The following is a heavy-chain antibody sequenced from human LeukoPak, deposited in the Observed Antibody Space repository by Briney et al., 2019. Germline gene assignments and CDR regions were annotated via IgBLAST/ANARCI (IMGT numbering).Heavy chain of an antibody. Sequence: SETLSLTCTVSGDSISRESWSWIRQAPGKGLECIGYSYDSWRMNYNPSLQSRVTISLDTSKNRLSLQLNSVTAADTAVYYCARRIQLWSYWHSHLWGRGTLVTVTS. V-gene: IGHV4-4*08. CDR3: ARRIQLWSYWHSHL. CDR1: GDSISRES. J-gene: IGHJ2*01. CDR2: SYDSWRM. D-gene: IGHD1-1*01.